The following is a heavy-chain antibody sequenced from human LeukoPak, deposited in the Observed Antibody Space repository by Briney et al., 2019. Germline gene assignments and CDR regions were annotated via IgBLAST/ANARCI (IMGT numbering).Heavy chain of an antibody. CDR1: GFTFSSYG. CDR3: AKDYYGGNPDY. Sequence: GGSLRLSCAASGFTFSSYGMHWVRQAPGKGLEWVAVIAYDGSNKYYADSVKGRFTISRDNSKNTLYLQMNSLRAEDTAEYYCAKDYYGGNPDYWGQGTLVTVSS. CDR2: IAYDGSNK. J-gene: IGHJ4*02. V-gene: IGHV3-30*18. D-gene: IGHD4-23*01.